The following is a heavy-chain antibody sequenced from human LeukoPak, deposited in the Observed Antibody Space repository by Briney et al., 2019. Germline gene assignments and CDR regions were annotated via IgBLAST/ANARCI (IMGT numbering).Heavy chain of an antibody. J-gene: IGHJ6*03. CDR2: ISSSGSTI. CDR1: GFTFSSYE. Sequence: GGSLRLSCAASGFTFSSYEMNWVRQAPGKGLEWVSYISSSGSTIYYADSVKGRFTISRDNAKNSLYLQMNSLRAEDTAVYYCARGQCSSTSCHYYYYYYMDVWGKGTTVTISS. CDR3: ARGQCSSTSCHYYYYYYMDV. D-gene: IGHD2-2*01. V-gene: IGHV3-48*03.